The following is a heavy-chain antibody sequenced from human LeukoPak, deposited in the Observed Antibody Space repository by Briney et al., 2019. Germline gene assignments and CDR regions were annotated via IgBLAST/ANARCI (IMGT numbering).Heavy chain of an antibody. V-gene: IGHV3-48*01. Sequence: GGSLRLSCAASGSTFNSYSISWVRQAPGKGLEWLSYISSNSTTIYYADSVKGRFTISRDNAKNSLYLQMNSLRAEDTAVYYCAARLNWGTTVSDYWGQGTLVTVSA. CDR2: ISSNSTTI. CDR3: AARLNWGTTVSDY. J-gene: IGHJ4*02. D-gene: IGHD4-11*01. CDR1: GSTFNSYS.